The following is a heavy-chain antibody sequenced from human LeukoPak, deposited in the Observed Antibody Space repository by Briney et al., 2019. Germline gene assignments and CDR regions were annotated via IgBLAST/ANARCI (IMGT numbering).Heavy chain of an antibody. CDR1: GGSISSSNW. CDR2: IYHSGST. J-gene: IGHJ5*02. CDR3: ARDAYSMVRGVVSNWFDP. D-gene: IGHD3-10*01. Sequence: SETLSLTCAVSGGSISSSNWWSWVRQPPGKGLEWIGEIYHSGSTNYNPSLKSRVTISVDKSKNQFSLKLSSVTAADTAVYYCARDAYSMVRGVVSNWFDPWGQGTLVTVSS. V-gene: IGHV4-4*02.